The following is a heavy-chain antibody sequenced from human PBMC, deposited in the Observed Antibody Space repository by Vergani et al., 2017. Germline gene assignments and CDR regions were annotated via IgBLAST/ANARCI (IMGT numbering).Heavy chain of an antibody. CDR2: ISSSSAYL. Sequence: VQLVESGGGLVKPGGSLRLSCEGSGFTSKKNTMTWVRQAPGKGLEWVSSISSSSAYLHYADSVKGRFTISRDNAKKSLFLQMNNLRADDTAVYYCASRVSANGGLDTWGQGTLVTVSS. D-gene: IGHD2-15*01. CDR1: GFTSKKNT. V-gene: IGHV3-21*02. J-gene: IGHJ5*02. CDR3: ASRVSANGGLDT.